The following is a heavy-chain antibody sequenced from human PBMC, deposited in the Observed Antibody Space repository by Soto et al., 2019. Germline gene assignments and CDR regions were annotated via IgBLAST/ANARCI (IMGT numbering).Heavy chain of an antibody. Sequence: EVQLVESGGGLVQPGRSLSLSCAASGFTFDDYAMHWVRQAPGKGLEWVSGLRWNSGSIGYADSVKGRFTISRDNAKNSLYLQMNSLRAEDTAVYYGAKAASSSLFDYWGQGTLGTVSS. V-gene: IGHV3-9*01. CDR2: LRWNSGSI. CDR1: GFTFDDYA. J-gene: IGHJ4*02. CDR3: AKAASSSLFDY. D-gene: IGHD6-13*01.